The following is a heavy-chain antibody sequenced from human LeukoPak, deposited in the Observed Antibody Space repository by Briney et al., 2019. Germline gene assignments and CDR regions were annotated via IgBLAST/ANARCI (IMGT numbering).Heavy chain of an antibody. J-gene: IGHJ4*02. CDR2: IYYSGST. CDR3: ARHPGTADRIAHYFDY. V-gene: IGHV4-31*03. CDR1: GGSISSGGYY. Sequence: SQTLSLTCTVSGGSISSGGYYWSWIRQHPGKGLEWIGYIYYSGSTYYNPSLKSRVTISVDTSKNQFSLQLNSVTPEDTAVYYCARHPGTADRIAHYFDYWGQGTLVTVSS. D-gene: IGHD1-7*01.